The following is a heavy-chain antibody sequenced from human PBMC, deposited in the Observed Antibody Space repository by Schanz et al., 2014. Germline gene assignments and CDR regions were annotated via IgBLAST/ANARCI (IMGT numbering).Heavy chain of an antibody. J-gene: IGHJ4*02. CDR2: ISYDGRNK. Sequence: QVQLVESGGGLVKPGGSLRLSCAASGFIFSSYGLHWVRQAPGKGLEWVAVISYDGRNKYYADSVKGRFTISRDNSKNTLYLHMNTLRSEDTAVYYCAKDSTHIDIVLVPTAIDYWGQGTLVTVSS. V-gene: IGHV3-30*18. D-gene: IGHD2-2*01. CDR3: AKDSTHIDIVLVPTAIDY. CDR1: GFIFSSYG.